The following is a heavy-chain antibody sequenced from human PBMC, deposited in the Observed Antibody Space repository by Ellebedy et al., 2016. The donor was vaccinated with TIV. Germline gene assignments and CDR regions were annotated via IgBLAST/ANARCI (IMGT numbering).Heavy chain of an antibody. CDR2: IFVGCVNT. CDR3: AASGVVVPVVYGMDV. Sequence: SVKVSCXASGYSFSSSSIQWVRQARGKRLEWMGLIFVGCVNTNYAQNFQERVTITRDMSTSTAYMELSSLRSEDTAVYYWAASGVVVPVVYGMDVWGQGTTVTVSS. J-gene: IGHJ6*02. D-gene: IGHD2-2*01. V-gene: IGHV1-58*02. CDR1: GYSFSSSS.